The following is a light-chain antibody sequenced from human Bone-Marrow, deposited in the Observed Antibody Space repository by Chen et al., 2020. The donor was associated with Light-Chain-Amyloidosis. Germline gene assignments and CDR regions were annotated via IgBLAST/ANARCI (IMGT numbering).Light chain of an antibody. Sequence: QSALTPPANVSGSPGQSITNTCPRTSSDVGSYNHVTWYQQQPGKAPKLMIYEVSKRPSGVSNRFSGSKSGNTASLTISGLQAEDEADYYCCSYAGSSTFVFGTGTKVTVL. CDR3: CSYAGSSTFV. CDR2: EVS. V-gene: IGLV2-23*02. CDR1: SSDVGSYNH. J-gene: IGLJ1*01.